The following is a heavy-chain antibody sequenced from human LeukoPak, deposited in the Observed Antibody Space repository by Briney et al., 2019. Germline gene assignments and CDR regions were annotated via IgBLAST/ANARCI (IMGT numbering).Heavy chain of an antibody. V-gene: IGHV3-74*01. CDR2: INPDGRST. J-gene: IGHJ4*02. Sequence: PGGSLRLSCAASRLTFSSYSMNWVRQAPGKGLVWVSFINPDGRSTNYADSVKGRFTMSRDNAKNTLYLQMNSLRAEDTAVYYCAKDLHYGSADYWGQGTLVTVSS. CDR3: AKDLHYGSADY. D-gene: IGHD3-10*01. CDR1: RLTFSSYS.